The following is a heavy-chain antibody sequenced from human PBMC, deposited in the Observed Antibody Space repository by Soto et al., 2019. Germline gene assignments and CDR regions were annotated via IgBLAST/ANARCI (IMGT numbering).Heavy chain of an antibody. CDR2: ISSSSTYI. Sequence: SLRLSCAASGFTFSSYSMNWVRQAPGKGLEWVSSISSSSTYIYYADSVKGRFTISRDNAKNSLYLQTNSLRAEDTAVYYCAKLTGSDFWSGFSVGNYYYYGMDVWGQGTTVTVSS. CDR3: AKLTGSDFWSGFSVGNYYYYGMDV. D-gene: IGHD3-3*01. J-gene: IGHJ6*02. CDR1: GFTFSSYS. V-gene: IGHV3-21*04.